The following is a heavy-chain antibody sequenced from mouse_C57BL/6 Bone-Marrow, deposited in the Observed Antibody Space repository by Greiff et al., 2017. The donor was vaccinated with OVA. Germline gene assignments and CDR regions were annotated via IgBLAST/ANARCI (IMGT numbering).Heavy chain of an antibody. D-gene: IGHD3-2*02. J-gene: IGHJ1*03. V-gene: IGHV5-4*01. Sequence: EVQLVESGGGLVKPGASLKLSCAASGFTFSTYAMPWVRQTPEKRLEWVATISDGGSYTYYPDNVKGRFTISRDNAKNNLYLQMSHLKSEDTAMYYCARGSSGYGWYVGVWGTGTTVTVSS. CDR2: ISDGGSYT. CDR1: GFTFSTYA. CDR3: ARGSSGYGWYVGV.